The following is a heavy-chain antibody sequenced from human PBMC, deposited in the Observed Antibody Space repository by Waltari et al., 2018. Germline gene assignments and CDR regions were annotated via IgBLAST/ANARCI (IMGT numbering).Heavy chain of an antibody. Sequence: QVQLVQSGAEVKKPGASVKVSCKASGYTFTGYYMHWVRQAPGQGLEWMGRINPNSGGTNYAQKVQGRVTMTRDTSISTAYMELSRLRSDDTAVYYCARGEDDYGDPRGAYWGQGTLVTVSS. CDR3: ARGEDDYGDPRGAY. CDR1: GYTFTGYY. CDR2: INPNSGGT. V-gene: IGHV1-2*06. J-gene: IGHJ4*02. D-gene: IGHD4-17*01.